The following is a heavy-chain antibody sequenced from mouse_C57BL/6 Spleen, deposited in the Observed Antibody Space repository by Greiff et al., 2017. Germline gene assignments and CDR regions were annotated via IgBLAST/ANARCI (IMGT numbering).Heavy chain of an antibody. D-gene: IGHD2-2*01. Sequence: EVKLMESVAELVRPGASVKLSCTASGFNIKNTYMHWVKQRPEQGLEWIGRIDPANGNTKYAPTFQGQATITAYPSSNTAYLQLISLTSEDTAIYYFASHGYDGDYFDYWGQGTTLTVSS. V-gene: IGHV14-3*01. CDR2: IDPANGNT. CDR3: ASHGYDGDYFDY. CDR1: GFNIKNTY. J-gene: IGHJ2*01.